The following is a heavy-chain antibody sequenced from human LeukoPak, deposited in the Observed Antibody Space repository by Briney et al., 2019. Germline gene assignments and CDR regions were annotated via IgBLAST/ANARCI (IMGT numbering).Heavy chain of an antibody. V-gene: IGHV3-43*01. CDR2: ITWDGGST. J-gene: IGHJ4*02. CDR1: GFTFDDYT. Sequence: QSGGSLRLSCAASGFTFDDYTMHWVRQAPGKGLEWVSLITWDGGSTYYADSVKGRFTISRGNSKNSLYLQMNSLRTEDTALYYCAKGKNTGSYLSHVDYWGQGTLVTVSS. D-gene: IGHD3-10*01. CDR3: AKGKNTGSYLSHVDY.